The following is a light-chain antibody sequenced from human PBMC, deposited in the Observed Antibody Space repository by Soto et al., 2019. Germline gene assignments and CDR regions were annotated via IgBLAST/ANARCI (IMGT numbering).Light chain of an antibody. V-gene: IGKV3-15*01. CDR2: FAS. J-gene: IGKJ2*01. CDR1: QSVSSK. Sequence: EIVMTQSPATLSVSPGERATLSCRASQSVSSKLAWFQQKPGQAPRLLIYFASTRATDIPARFSGSGSGTEFPLTISSLQSEDFAVYYCQQHNNWPHTFGQGTKLEIK. CDR3: QQHNNWPHT.